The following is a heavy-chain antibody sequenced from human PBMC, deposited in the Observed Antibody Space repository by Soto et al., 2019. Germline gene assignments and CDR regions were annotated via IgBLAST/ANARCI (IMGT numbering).Heavy chain of an antibody. CDR1: GFTFSSYG. J-gene: IGHJ3*02. Sequence: GGSLRLSCAASGFTFSSYGMHWVRQAPGKGLEWVAVIWYDGSNKYYADSVKGRFTISRDNSKNTLYLQMNSLRAEDTAVYYCARVHLHCSGGSCYYDAFDIWGQGTMVTVSS. V-gene: IGHV3-33*01. CDR2: IWYDGSNK. D-gene: IGHD2-15*01. CDR3: ARVHLHCSGGSCYYDAFDI.